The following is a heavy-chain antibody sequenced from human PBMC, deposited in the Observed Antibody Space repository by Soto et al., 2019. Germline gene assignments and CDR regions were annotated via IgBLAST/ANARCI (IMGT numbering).Heavy chain of an antibody. CDR1: GFTFSSYS. D-gene: IGHD6-13*01. CDR2: ISSSSSYI. CDR3: ARSPGSSSWYYYFDY. V-gene: IGHV3-21*01. Sequence: GGSLRLSCAASGFTFSSYSMNWVRQAPGKGLEWVSSISSSSSYIYYADSVKGRFTISRDNAKNSLYLQMNSLRAEDTAVYYCARSPGSSSWYYYFDYWGQGTLVTVSS. J-gene: IGHJ4*02.